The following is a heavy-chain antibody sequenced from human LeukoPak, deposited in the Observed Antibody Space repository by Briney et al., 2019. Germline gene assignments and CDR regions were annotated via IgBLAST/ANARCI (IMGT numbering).Heavy chain of an antibody. CDR2: ISSSSSTI. D-gene: IGHD4-17*01. J-gene: IGHJ3*02. V-gene: IGHV3-48*01. CDR1: GFTFSSYS. Sequence: GGSLRLSCAASGFTFSSYSMNWVRQAPGKELEWVSYISSSSSTIYYADSVKGRFTISRDNAKNSLYLQMNSLRAEDTAVYYCARDYGDHDAFDIWGQGTMVTVSS. CDR3: ARDYGDHDAFDI.